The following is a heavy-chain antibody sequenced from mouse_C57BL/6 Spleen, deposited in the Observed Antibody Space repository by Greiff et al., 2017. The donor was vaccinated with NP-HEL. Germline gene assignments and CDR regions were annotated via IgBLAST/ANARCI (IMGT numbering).Heavy chain of an antibody. Sequence: VQRVESGPELVKPGASVKLSCKASGYTFTSYDINWVKQRPGQGLEWIGWIYPRDGSTKYNEKFKGKATLTVDTSSSTAYMELHSLTSEDSAVYFCARDGNYGYYYAMDYWGQGTSVTVSS. J-gene: IGHJ4*01. V-gene: IGHV1-85*01. CDR3: ARDGNYGYYYAMDY. CDR1: GYTFTSYD. D-gene: IGHD2-1*01. CDR2: IYPRDGST.